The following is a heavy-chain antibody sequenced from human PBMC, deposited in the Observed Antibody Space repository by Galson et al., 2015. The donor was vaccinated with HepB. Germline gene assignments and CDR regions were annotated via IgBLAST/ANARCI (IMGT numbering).Heavy chain of an antibody. D-gene: IGHD6-19*01. V-gene: IGHV3-23*01. CDR2: ISGSGGST. CDR1: GFTFSSYA. Sequence: SLRLSCAASGFTFSSYAMSWVRQAPGKGLEWVSAISGSGGSTYYADSVKGRFTISRDNSKNTLYLQMNSLRAEDTAVYYCAKNGPSDSSGWYPFDYWGQGTLVTVSS. CDR3: AKNGPSDSSGWYPFDY. J-gene: IGHJ4*02.